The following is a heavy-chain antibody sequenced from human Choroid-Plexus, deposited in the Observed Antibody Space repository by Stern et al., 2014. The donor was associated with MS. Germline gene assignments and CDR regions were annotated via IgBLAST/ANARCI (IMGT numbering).Heavy chain of an antibody. J-gene: IGHJ5*02. CDR1: GFTFGSCA. Sequence: EQLVESGGGVVHPGRPLRLSCVASGFTFGSCAMHWVRQAPGKGLERVAGVSYDGSNKYYADSVKGRFTISRDNSQNTLYMQMSSLRPEDTAVYYCAKDRQYLTYFFDHWGQGSLVTVSS. CDR2: VSYDGSNK. CDR3: AKDRQYLTYFFDH. D-gene: IGHD2/OR15-2a*01. V-gene: IGHV3-30*18.